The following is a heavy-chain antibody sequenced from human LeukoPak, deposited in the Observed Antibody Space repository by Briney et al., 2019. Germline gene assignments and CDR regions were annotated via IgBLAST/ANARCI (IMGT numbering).Heavy chain of an antibody. D-gene: IGHD1-14*01. CDR2: INPNSGGT. V-gene: IGHV1-2*02. CDR3: ARPVNRWTNYFDY. CDR1: GYTFTGYY. Sequence: ASVKVSCKASGYTFTGYYMHWVRQAPGQGLEWMGWINPNSGGTNYAQKFQGRVTMTRDTSISTAYMELSRLRSDDTAVYYCARPVNRWTNYFDYWGQGTLVTVSS. J-gene: IGHJ4*02.